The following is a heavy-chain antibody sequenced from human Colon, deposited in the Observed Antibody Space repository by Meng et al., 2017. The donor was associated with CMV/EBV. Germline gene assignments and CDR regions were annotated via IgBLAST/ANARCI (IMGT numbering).Heavy chain of an antibody. D-gene: IGHD6-13*01. CDR3: AKGARMAGAGPDY. J-gene: IGHJ4*02. V-gene: IGHV3-23*01. CDR1: GFDFITYA. Sequence: GGSLRLSGAASGFDFITYAMAWVRQAPGKGLEWVSSISGSGGATFYAGSLKGRLTVSRDNSRNTLFLQINSLRAADTAVYYCAKGARMAGAGPDYWGQGTLVTVSS. CDR2: ISGSGGAT.